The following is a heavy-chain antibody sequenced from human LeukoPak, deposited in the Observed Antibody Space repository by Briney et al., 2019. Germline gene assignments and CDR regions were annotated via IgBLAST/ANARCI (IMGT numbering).Heavy chain of an antibody. V-gene: IGHV3-23*01. Sequence: GGSLRLSCAASGFTFSSYAMSWVRQAPGKGLEWVSAISGSGGSTYYADSVKGRSTISRDNSKNTLYLQMNSLRAEDTAVYYCAKEVEGYQLLSRKFYYYYMDVWGKGITVTISS. J-gene: IGHJ6*03. D-gene: IGHD2-2*01. CDR2: ISGSGGST. CDR3: AKEVEGYQLLSRKFYYYYMDV. CDR1: GFTFSSYA.